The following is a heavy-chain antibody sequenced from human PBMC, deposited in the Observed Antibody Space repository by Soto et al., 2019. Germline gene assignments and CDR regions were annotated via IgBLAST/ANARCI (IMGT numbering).Heavy chain of an antibody. J-gene: IGHJ6*02. CDR3: ARDDFVPAAGDYGMDV. Sequence: GGSLRLSCAASGFTFSDYYMSWIRQAPGKGLEWVSYISSSSSYTNYADSVKGRFTISRDNAKNSLYLQMNSLRAEDTAVYYCARDDFVPAAGDYGMDVWGQGTTVTVSS. V-gene: IGHV3-11*06. CDR2: ISSSSSYT. D-gene: IGHD2-2*01. CDR1: GFTFSDYY.